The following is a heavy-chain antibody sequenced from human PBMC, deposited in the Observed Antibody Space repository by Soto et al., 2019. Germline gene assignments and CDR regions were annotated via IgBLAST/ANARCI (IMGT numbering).Heavy chain of an antibody. CDR3: ARSRWLQLMGVMFYFDY. J-gene: IGHJ4*02. D-gene: IGHD5-12*01. Sequence: QVQLVESGGGLVKPGGSLRLSCAASGFTFSDYYMSWIRQAPGKGLEWVSYISSSSSYTNYADSVKGRFTISRDNAKNSLYLQMNSLRAEDTAVYYCARSRWLQLMGVMFYFDYWGQGTLVTVSS. CDR2: ISSSSSYT. V-gene: IGHV3-11*05. CDR1: GFTFSDYY.